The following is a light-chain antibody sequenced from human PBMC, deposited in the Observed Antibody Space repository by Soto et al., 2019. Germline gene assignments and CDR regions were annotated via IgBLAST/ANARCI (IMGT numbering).Light chain of an antibody. V-gene: IGKV1-33*01. J-gene: IGKJ5*01. CDR3: QQYDNLIT. CDR1: QDISNY. CDR2: DAS. Sequence: DIQMTQSPSSLSASVGDRVTITCQASQDISNYLNWYQQKPGKAPKLPIYDASNLETGVPSRFSGSGSGTDFTFTISSLQPEDIATYYCQQYDNLITFGQGTRLEIK.